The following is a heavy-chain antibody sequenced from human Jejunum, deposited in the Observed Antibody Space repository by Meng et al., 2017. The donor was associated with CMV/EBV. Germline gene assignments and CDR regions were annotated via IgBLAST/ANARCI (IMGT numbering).Heavy chain of an antibody. V-gene: IGHV3-48*03. CDR2: IGTSGGTM. CDR1: YA. CDR3: ARDDCSSTSCYSKNVFDI. D-gene: IGHD2-2*02. J-gene: IGHJ3*02. Sequence: YAMGWVRQAPGKGLEWVAYIGTSGGTMSSADSVKGRFTISRDNTKNSLYLQMDSLRAEDTAVYYCARDDCSSTSCYSKNVFDIWGQGTMVTVSS.